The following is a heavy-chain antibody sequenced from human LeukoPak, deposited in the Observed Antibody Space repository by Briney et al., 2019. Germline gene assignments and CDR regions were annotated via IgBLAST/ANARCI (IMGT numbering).Heavy chain of an antibody. Sequence: ASVKVSCKASGYIFTGYYIHWVRQAPGQGLECMGWINPNSGGTKYAQNFQGRVTMTRDTSSSTAHMELSRLRSDDTAVYYCARGDCSVSGCHGGNWFDPWGQGTLVTVSS. CDR1: GYIFTGYY. CDR3: ARGDCSVSGCHGGNWFDP. CDR2: INPNSGGT. D-gene: IGHD2-15*01. V-gene: IGHV1-2*02. J-gene: IGHJ5*02.